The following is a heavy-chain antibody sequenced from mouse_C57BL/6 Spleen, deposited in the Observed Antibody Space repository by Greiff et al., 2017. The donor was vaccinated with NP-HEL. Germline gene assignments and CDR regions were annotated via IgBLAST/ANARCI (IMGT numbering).Heavy chain of an antibody. CDR1: GFSLTSYA. CDR3: ARTKAYYSNPYYAMDY. Sequence: VKLVESGPGLVAPSQSLSITCTVSGFSLTSYAISWVRQPPGKGLEWLGVIWTGGGTNYNSALKSRLSISKDNSKSQVFLKMNSLQTDDTARYYCARTKAYYSNPYYAMDYWGQGTSVTVSS. J-gene: IGHJ4*01. CDR2: IWTGGGT. D-gene: IGHD2-5*01. V-gene: IGHV2-9-1*01.